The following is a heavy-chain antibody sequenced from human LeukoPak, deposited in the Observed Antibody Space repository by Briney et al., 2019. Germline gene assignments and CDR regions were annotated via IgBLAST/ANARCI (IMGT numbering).Heavy chain of an antibody. CDR1: GFTFSSYA. D-gene: IGHD3-10*01. Sequence: PGGSLRLSCAASGFTFSSYAMSWVRQAPGKGLEWVSATSGSGGITYHADSVKGRFTISRDNSKNTLYLQMDSLRAEDTAVYYCAKGPGSSGTYYVDYWGRGTLVTVSS. J-gene: IGHJ4*02. CDR2: TSGSGGIT. CDR3: AKGPGSSGTYYVDY. V-gene: IGHV3-23*01.